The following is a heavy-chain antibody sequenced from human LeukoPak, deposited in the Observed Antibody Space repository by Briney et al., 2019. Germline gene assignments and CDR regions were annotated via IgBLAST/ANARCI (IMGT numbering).Heavy chain of an antibody. V-gene: IGHV1-69*04. CDR1: GGTFSSYA. Sequence: SVKVSCTASGGTFSSYAISWVRQAPGQGLEWMGRIIPILGMANYAQKFQGRVTITADKSTSTAYMELSSLRSEDTAVYYCARPRGSGSYSMDVWGQGTTVTVSS. CDR3: ARPRGSGSYSMDV. J-gene: IGHJ6*02. CDR2: IIPILGMA. D-gene: IGHD3-10*01.